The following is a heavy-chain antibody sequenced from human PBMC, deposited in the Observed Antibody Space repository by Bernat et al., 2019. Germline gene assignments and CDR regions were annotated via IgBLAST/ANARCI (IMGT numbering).Heavy chain of an antibody. J-gene: IGHJ4*02. V-gene: IGHV3-9*01. D-gene: IGHD6-19*01. Sequence: EVQLVESGGNLVQPGRSLRLSCAASGFSFDDYAMHWVRQGPGKGLEWVSSISWNSVSKGYADSVQGRVTISRDNAKNALYLQRNSLVAEDTAVYYCVKDAVLVTGRGSYVDYWGQGSLVTVSS. CDR1: GFSFDDYA. CDR3: VKDAVLVTGRGSYVDY. CDR2: ISWNSVSK.